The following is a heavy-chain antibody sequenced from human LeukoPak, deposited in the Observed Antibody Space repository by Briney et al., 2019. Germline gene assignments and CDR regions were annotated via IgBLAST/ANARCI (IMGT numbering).Heavy chain of an antibody. CDR1: GFTFSNYW. D-gene: IGHD5-24*01. Sequence: PGGSLRLSCAASGFTFSNYWMSWVRQAPGKGLEWVASIRNDGRGKYYVESVKGRLTISRDDAKNSLFLQMNSLRAEDMAVYYCARGPPVEVASREGLYFDYWGQGTLVTVSS. J-gene: IGHJ4*02. CDR2: IRNDGRGK. CDR3: ARGPPVEVASREGLYFDY. V-gene: IGHV3-7*04.